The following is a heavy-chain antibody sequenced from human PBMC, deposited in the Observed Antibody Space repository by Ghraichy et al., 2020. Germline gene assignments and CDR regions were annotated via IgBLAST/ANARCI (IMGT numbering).Heavy chain of an antibody. J-gene: IGHJ6*02. CDR1: GFTVSSNY. D-gene: IGHD2-15*01. Sequence: GSLNISCAASGFTVSSNYMSWVRQAPGKGLEWVSVIYSGGSTYYADSVKGRFTISRDNSKNTLYLQMNSLRAEDTAVYYCAGQVGDYYGMDVWGQGTTVTVSS. CDR3: AGQVGDYYGMDV. CDR2: IYSGGST. V-gene: IGHV3-53*01.